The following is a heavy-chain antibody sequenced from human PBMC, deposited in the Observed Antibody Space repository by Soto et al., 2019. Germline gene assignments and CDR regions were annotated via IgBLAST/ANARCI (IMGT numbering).Heavy chain of an antibody. Sequence: GASVKVSCKASGYIFIDYSINWVRQAPGQGLEWMGWMNPKSGHTAHAQKIQGRVILTRDTSINTVYMELSSLTSGDTAVYFCARRLPDGKFDSWGRGTQVTVSS. D-gene: IGHD1-1*01. CDR3: ARRLPDGKFDS. V-gene: IGHV1-8*01. CDR2: MNPKSGHT. J-gene: IGHJ4*02. CDR1: GYIFIDYS.